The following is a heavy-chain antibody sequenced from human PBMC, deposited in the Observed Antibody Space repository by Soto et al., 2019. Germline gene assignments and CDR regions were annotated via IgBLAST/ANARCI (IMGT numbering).Heavy chain of an antibody. CDR2: IYYSGTT. CDR3: ARDHYGDYGGYDY. J-gene: IGHJ4*02. Sequence: SATLSLTCTVSGGSISSGGHYWSWIRQHPGKGLEWIGYIYYSGTTYYNPSLKSRVAISVDTSKNQFSLRLSSVTAADTAVYYCARDHYGDYGGYDYWGQGTLVTVSS. D-gene: IGHD4-17*01. V-gene: IGHV4-31*02. CDR1: GGSISSGGHY.